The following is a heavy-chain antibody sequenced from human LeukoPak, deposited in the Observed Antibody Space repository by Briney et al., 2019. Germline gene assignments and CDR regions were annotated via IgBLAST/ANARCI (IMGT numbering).Heavy chain of an antibody. CDR1: GFTFSSYS. CDR2: IYSGDTT. Sequence: GGSLRLSCAASGFTFSSYSMNWVRQAPGKGLEWVSVIYSGDTTYYADSVKGRFTISRDNSKNTLYLQMNSLRAEDTAVYYCARAVSGSYYFDYWGQGTLVTVSS. V-gene: IGHV3-53*01. CDR3: ARAVSGSYYFDY. J-gene: IGHJ4*02. D-gene: IGHD1-26*01.